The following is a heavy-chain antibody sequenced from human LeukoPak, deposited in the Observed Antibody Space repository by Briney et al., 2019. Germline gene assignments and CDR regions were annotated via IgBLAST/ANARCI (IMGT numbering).Heavy chain of an antibody. J-gene: IGHJ4*02. CDR3: ARLAPYSSSWYYFDY. CDR2: IYYSGST. Sequence: SETLSLTCTVSGGSMSSYYWSWIRQPPGNGLEWIGYIYYSGSTNYNPSLKSRVTISVDTSKNQFSLKLSSVTAADTAVYYCARLAPYSSSWYYFDYWGQGTLVTVSS. CDR1: GGSMSSYY. V-gene: IGHV4-59*08. D-gene: IGHD6-13*01.